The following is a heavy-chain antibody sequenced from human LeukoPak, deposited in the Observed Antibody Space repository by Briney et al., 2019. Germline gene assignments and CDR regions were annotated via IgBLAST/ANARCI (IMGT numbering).Heavy chain of an antibody. CDR2: IYYSGST. D-gene: IGHD2-15*01. J-gene: IGHJ6*02. V-gene: IGHV4-59*01. Sequence: SETLSLTCTVSGDSISSYYWSWIRQPPGKRLEWIGYIYYSGSTNYNPSLKSRLTISLDTSKNQFSLKLSSVTAADTAVYYCARVGCSGGSCYSSHYYYYGMDVWGQGTTVTVSS. CDR1: GDSISSYY. CDR3: ARVGCSGGSCYSSHYYYYGMDV.